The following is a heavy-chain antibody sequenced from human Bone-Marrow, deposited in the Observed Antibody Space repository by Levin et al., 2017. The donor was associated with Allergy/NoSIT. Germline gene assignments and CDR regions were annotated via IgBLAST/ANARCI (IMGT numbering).Heavy chain of an antibody. Sequence: PGGSLRLSCAASGFTFSSYGMHWVRQAPGKGLEWVAVISYDGSNKYYADSVKGRFTISRDNSKNTLYLQMNSLRAEDTAVYYCAKDVGRDTAMVRWAQLTYFDLWGRGTLVTVSS. CDR1: GFTFSSYG. J-gene: IGHJ2*01. CDR2: ISYDGSNK. CDR3: AKDVGRDTAMVRWAQLTYFDL. V-gene: IGHV3-30*18. D-gene: IGHD5-18*01.